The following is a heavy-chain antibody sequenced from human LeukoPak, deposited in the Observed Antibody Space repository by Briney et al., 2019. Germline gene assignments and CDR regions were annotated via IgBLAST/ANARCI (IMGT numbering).Heavy chain of an antibody. V-gene: IGHV3-30-3*01. CDR3: AREVGSIHDSSGSDAFDI. CDR1: GFTFSSYA. CDR2: ISYDGSNK. Sequence: PGGSLRLSCAASGFTFSSYAMHWVRQAPGKGLEWVAVISYDGSNKYYADSVKGRFTIYRDNSKNTLYLQMNSLRAEDTAVYYCAREVGSIHDSSGSDAFDIWGQGTMVTVSS. J-gene: IGHJ3*02. D-gene: IGHD3-22*01.